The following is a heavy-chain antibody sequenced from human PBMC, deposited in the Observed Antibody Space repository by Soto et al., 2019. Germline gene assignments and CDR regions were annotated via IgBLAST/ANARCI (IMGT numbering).Heavy chain of an antibody. D-gene: IGHD6-19*01. CDR1: GDSVSSNSAA. Sequence: SQTLSLTCAISGDSVSSNSAAWNWIRQSPSRGLEWLGRTYYRSKWYNDYAVSVKSRITINPDTSKNQFSLQLNSVPPDDTAVYYCARAVAGIIYYYYYGMDVWGQGTTVTVSS. CDR3: ARAVAGIIYYYYYGMDV. V-gene: IGHV6-1*01. J-gene: IGHJ6*02. CDR2: TYYRSKWYN.